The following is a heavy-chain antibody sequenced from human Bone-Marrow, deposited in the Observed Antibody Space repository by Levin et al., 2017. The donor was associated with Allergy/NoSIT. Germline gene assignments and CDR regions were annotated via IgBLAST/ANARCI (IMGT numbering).Heavy chain of an antibody. Sequence: PGGSLRLSCAASGFTFSSYGMHWVRQAPGKGLEWVAVISYDGSNKYYADSVKGRFTISRDNSKNTLYLQMNSLRAEDTAVYYCAKDHPVGAEGGWFDPWGQGTLVTVSS. V-gene: IGHV3-30*18. CDR2: ISYDGSNK. CDR1: GFTFSSYG. D-gene: IGHD1-26*01. CDR3: AKDHPVGAEGGWFDP. J-gene: IGHJ5*02.